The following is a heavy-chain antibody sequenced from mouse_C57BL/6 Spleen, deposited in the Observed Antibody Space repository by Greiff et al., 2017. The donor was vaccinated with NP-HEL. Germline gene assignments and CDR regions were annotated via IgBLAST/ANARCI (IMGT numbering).Heavy chain of an antibody. V-gene: IGHV1-82*01. CDR3: ARSEYFDV. CDR1: GYAFSSSW. J-gene: IGHJ1*03. CDR2: IYPGDGDT. Sequence: QVQLKESGPELVKPGASVKISCKASGYAFSSSWMNWVKQRPGKGLEWIGRIYPGDGDTNYNGKFKGKATLTADKSSSTAYMQLSSLTSEDSAVYFCARSEYFDVWGTGTTVTVSS.